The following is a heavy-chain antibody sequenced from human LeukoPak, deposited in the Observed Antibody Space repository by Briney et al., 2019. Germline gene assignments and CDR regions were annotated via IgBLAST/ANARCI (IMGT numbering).Heavy chain of an antibody. D-gene: IGHD3-10*01. CDR2: IYHSGST. CDR3: ARALSAPYGWFGELRFDY. Sequence: SETLSLTCTVSGYSIGSGYYWGWIRQPPGKGLEWIGSIYHSGSTYYNPSLKSRVTISVDTSKNQFSLKLSSVTAADTAVYYCARALSAPYGWFGELRFDYWGQGTLVTVSS. J-gene: IGHJ4*02. CDR1: GYSIGSGYY. V-gene: IGHV4-38-2*02.